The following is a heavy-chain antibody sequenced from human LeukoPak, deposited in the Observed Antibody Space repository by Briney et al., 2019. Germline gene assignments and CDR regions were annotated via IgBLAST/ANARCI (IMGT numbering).Heavy chain of an antibody. D-gene: IGHD1-26*01. J-gene: IGHJ4*02. CDR1: GGSISSYF. CDR2: IYYTGST. CDR3: ATPLTWERYIFDY. Sequence: SETLSLTCTVSGGSISSYFWSWIRQPPGKGLEWIGYIYYTGSTKYNPSLKSRVTISPGTSNNQFSLNLTSVTAADTAVYYCATPLTWERYIFDYWGQGTLVTVSS. V-gene: IGHV4-59*01.